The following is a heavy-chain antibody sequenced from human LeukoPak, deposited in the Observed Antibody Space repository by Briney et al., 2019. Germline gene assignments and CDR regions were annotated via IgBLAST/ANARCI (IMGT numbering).Heavy chain of an antibody. CDR2: INHSGST. CDR3: ARDRPPDETGVITNAFDI. CDR1: GGSFSGYY. V-gene: IGHV4-34*01. Sequence: SSETLSLTCAVYGGSFSGYYWSWIRQPPGKGLEWIGEINHSGSTNYNPSLKSRVTISVDTSKNQFSLKLSSVTAADTAVYYCARDRPPDETGVITNAFDIWGQGTMVTVSS. J-gene: IGHJ3*02. D-gene: IGHD3-22*01.